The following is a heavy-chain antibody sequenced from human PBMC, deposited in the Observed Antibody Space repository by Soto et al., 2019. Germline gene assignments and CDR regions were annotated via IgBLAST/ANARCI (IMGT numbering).Heavy chain of an antibody. CDR3: ETQASSYDTNSFGY. Sequence: GESLKISCKGSGYSFTTYWIGWVRQMPGKGLEWMGVIYPGDSDIRFSPSFQGQVTISADMSLSTAYLQWGSLRVSDTAMYYCETQASSYDTNSFGYWGQGTLVTVSS. D-gene: IGHD3-22*01. CDR1: GYSFTTYW. CDR2: IYPGDSDI. V-gene: IGHV5-51*01. J-gene: IGHJ4*02.